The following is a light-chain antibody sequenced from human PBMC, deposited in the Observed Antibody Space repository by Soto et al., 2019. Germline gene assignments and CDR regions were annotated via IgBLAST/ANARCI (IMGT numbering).Light chain of an antibody. CDR3: VAWDDSLNGHV. J-gene: IGLJ1*01. CDR2: VND. CDR1: SSNMGTNT. V-gene: IGLV1-44*01. Sequence: QSVLTQPPSASGTPGQMVTISCSGGSSNMGTNTVSWYRQVPGTAPKVLIYVNDQRPSGVPDRFSGSNSGTSASLAISGLQPEDEAEYYCVAWDDSLNGHVFGTGTKVTVL.